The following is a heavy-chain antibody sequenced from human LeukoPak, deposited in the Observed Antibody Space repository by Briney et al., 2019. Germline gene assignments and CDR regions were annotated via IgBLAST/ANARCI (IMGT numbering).Heavy chain of an antibody. Sequence: GESLKISCKGSGYSFTSYWIGWVRQMPGKGLEWMGIIYPGDSDTRYSPSFQGQVTISADKSISTAYLQWSSLKASDTAMYYCARQSIAVAGTKYFQHWGQGTLVTVSS. D-gene: IGHD6-19*01. V-gene: IGHV5-51*01. CDR2: IYPGDSDT. CDR3: ARQSIAVAGTKYFQH. J-gene: IGHJ1*01. CDR1: GYSFTSYW.